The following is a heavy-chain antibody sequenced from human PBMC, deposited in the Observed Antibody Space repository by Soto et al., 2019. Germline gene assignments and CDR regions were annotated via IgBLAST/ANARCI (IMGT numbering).Heavy chain of an antibody. CDR1: GGSFSGYY. CDR2: INHSGST. V-gene: IGHV4-34*01. D-gene: IGHD3-16*02. J-gene: IGHJ4*02. CDR3: ARLRLGELSFRY. Sequence: SETLSLTCAVYGGSFSGYYWSWIRQPPGKGLEWIGEINHSGSTNYNPSLKSRVTISVDTSKNQFSLTLNSVTAADTAVYYCARLRLGELSFRYWGQGTLVTVSS.